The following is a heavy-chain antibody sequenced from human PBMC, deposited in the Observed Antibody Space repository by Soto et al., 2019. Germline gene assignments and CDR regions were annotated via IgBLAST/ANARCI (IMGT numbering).Heavy chain of an antibody. J-gene: IGHJ4*02. V-gene: IGHV4-59*08. Sequence: PSETLSLTCTVSGGTISSYYWSWIRQTPGKGLEWIGYIFYFGSTNYNPSLKSRVTLSIDTSKNQLSLKLSSVTAADTAVYYCARYSPDFDWLSQFDYWGQGTLVTVSS. CDR2: IFYFGST. D-gene: IGHD3-9*01. CDR1: GGTISSYY. CDR3: ARYSPDFDWLSQFDY.